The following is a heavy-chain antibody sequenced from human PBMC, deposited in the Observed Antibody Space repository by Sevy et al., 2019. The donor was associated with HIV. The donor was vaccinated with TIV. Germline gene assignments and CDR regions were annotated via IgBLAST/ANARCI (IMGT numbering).Heavy chain of an antibody. CDR1: GGSISSGSYY. CDR2: IYYSGST. CDR3: ARALVDFWSGYYTFYYYYYGMDV. V-gene: IGHV4-61*01. Sequence: SETLSLTCTVSGGSISSGSYYWSWIRQPPGKGLEWIGYIYYSGSTNYNPSLKSRVTISVDTSKNQFSLKLSYVTAADTAVYYSARALVDFWSGYYTFYYYYYGMDVWGQGTTVTVSS. D-gene: IGHD3-3*01. J-gene: IGHJ6*02.